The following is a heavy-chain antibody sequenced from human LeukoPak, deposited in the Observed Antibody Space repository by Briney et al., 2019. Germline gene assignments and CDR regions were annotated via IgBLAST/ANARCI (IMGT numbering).Heavy chain of an antibody. V-gene: IGHV7-4-1*02. CDR3: ARPSSGYYRQPFDY. D-gene: IGHD3-22*01. CDR1: GYTFTSYG. CDR2: INTNTGNP. J-gene: IGHJ4*02. Sequence: ASVKVSCKASGYTFTSYGISWVRQAPGQGLEWMGWINTNTGNPTYAQGFTGRFVFSLDTSVSTAYLQISSLKAEDTAVYYCARPSSGYYRQPFDYWGQGTLVTVSS.